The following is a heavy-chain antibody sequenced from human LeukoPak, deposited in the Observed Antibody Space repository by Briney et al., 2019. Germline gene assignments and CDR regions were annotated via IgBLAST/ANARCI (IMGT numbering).Heavy chain of an antibody. Sequence: SETLSLTCTVSGGSISSSSYYWGWIRQPPGKGLEWIGSIYYSGSTYYNPSLKSRVTISVDTSKNQFSLKLSSVTAADTAVYYCARGYMGLYYDYPGAFDIWGQGTMVTVSS. CDR3: ARGYMGLYYDYPGAFDI. D-gene: IGHD3-16*01. CDR2: IYYSGST. J-gene: IGHJ3*02. V-gene: IGHV4-39*07. CDR1: GGSISSSSYY.